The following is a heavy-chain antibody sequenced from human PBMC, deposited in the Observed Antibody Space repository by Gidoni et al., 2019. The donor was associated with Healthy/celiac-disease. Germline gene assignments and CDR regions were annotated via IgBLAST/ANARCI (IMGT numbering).Heavy chain of an antibody. J-gene: IGHJ6*02. D-gene: IGHD2-2*01. CDR1: GYTFTSYG. Sequence: GAEVKKPGASVKVSCKASGYTFTSYGISWARQAPGQGLERMGWISAYNGNTNYAQKLQGRVTMTTDTSTSTAYMELRSLRSDDTAVYYCERCSSTLYYYGMDVWGQGTTVTVSS. V-gene: IGHV1-18*01. CDR3: ERCSSTLYYYGMDV. CDR2: ISAYNGNT.